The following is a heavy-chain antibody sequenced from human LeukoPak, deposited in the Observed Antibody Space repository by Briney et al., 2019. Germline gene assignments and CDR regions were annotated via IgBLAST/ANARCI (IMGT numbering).Heavy chain of an antibody. CDR2: IKQDGSEK. CDR1: GFPLSSYA. D-gene: IGHD5/OR15-5a*01. V-gene: IGHV3-7*01. CDR3: ARVRSTISIFDY. Sequence: GGSLRLSCAVSGFPLSSYAMSWVRQAPGKGLEWVANIKQDGSEKYYVDSVKGRFTISRDNAKDSLYLQMNSLRAEDTAVYYCARVRSTISIFDYWGQGTLVTVSS. J-gene: IGHJ4*02.